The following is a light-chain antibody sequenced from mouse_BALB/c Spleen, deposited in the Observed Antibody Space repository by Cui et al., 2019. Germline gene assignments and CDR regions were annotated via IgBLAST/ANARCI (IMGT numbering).Light chain of an antibody. Sequence: QIILTQPPALISESPGEKVTMDCSASSSVSYMHWYQQKSGTSPKRRIYDTSKLASGVPARFSGSGSGTSYSLTISSMEAEDAATYYCQQWSSNPPTFGGGTKLEIK. CDR3: QQWSSNPPT. CDR1: SSVSY. V-gene: IGKV4-59*01. J-gene: IGKJ1*01. CDR2: DTS.